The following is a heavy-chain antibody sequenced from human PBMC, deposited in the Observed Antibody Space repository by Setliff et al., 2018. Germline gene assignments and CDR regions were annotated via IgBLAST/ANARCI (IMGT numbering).Heavy chain of an antibody. D-gene: IGHD5-18*01. V-gene: IGHV4-59*01. Sequence: PSETLSLTCTVSGGSISPYFWSWIRHPPGKGLEWIGYIYHNGNTNFNPSLKSRVNMSVDTSKNQIALNLKSVTAADTAVYYCARDRTAYSYGLDVWGQGTTVTVSS. CDR1: GGSISPYF. CDR2: IYHNGNT. CDR3: ARDRTAYSYGLDV. J-gene: IGHJ6*02.